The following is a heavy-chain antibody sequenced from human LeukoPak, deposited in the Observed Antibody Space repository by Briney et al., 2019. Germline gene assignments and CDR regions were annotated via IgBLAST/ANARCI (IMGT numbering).Heavy chain of an antibody. V-gene: IGHV4-39*01. Sequence: PSETLSLTCTVSGGSISSSSYYWGWIRQPPGKGLEWIGSIYYSGSTYYNPSLKSRVTISVDTSKNQFSLKLSSVTAADTAVYYCARRQHYGSGSYDYWGQGTLVTVSS. CDR2: IYYSGST. CDR3: ARRQHYGSGSYDY. D-gene: IGHD3-10*01. J-gene: IGHJ4*02. CDR1: GGSISSSSYY.